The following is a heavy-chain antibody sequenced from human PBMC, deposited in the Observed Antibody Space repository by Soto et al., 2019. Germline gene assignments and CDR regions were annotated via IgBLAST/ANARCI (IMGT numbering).Heavy chain of an antibody. J-gene: IGHJ3*02. CDR3: AKSMHHDFWSGYSRAFEI. V-gene: IGHV3-23*01. CDR2: TSGSGTST. CDR1: GFTFSTYG. Sequence: GGSLRLSCAASGFTFSTYGMTWVRQSPGKGLEWVSATSGSGTSTYYADSVRGRFTISRDNSENTLYLQMHSLRVEDTAVYYCAKSMHHDFWSGYSRAFEIWGQGTMVTVSS. D-gene: IGHD3-3*01.